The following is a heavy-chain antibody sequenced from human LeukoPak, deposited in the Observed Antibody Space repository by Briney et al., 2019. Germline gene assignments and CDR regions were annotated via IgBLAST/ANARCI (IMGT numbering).Heavy chain of an antibody. Sequence: ASVKVSCKTSGYTFASYGITWVRQAPGQGLEWMGWISGYNGDTNYAQKVQGRVTVTTDTSTSTAYMELRSLRSDDTAVYYCARGRDHYDMDVWGQGTTVTVSS. V-gene: IGHV1-18*01. CDR1: GYTFASYG. J-gene: IGHJ6*02. CDR2: ISGYNGDT. CDR3: ARGRDHYDMDV.